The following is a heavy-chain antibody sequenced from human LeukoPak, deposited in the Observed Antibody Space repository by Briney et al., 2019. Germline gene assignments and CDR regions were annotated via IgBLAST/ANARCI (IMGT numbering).Heavy chain of an antibody. D-gene: IGHD3-22*01. Sequence: GGSLRLSCAAPGFTFSSYSMNWVRQAPGKGLEWVSSISSSSSYIYYADSVKGRFTISRDNAKNSLYLQMNSLRAEDTAVYYCARESDSGDSSGYYYPTLDYWGQGTLVTVSS. J-gene: IGHJ4*02. CDR1: GFTFSSYS. CDR3: ARESDSGDSSGYYYPTLDY. CDR2: ISSSSSYI. V-gene: IGHV3-21*01.